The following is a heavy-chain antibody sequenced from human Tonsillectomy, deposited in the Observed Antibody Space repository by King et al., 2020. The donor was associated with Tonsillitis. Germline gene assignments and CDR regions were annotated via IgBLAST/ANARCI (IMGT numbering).Heavy chain of an antibody. Sequence: QLVQSGTEVKKPGESLKISCKGTGYIFSSSWIGWVRQMPGKGLEWMGIIYPGDSDIRYGPSFQGQVTISADKSVSTAYLQWSSLKASDTAMYYCARHSESSPFELWGQGTRVTVSS. CDR2: IYPGDSDI. D-gene: IGHD3-9*01. CDR3: ARHSESSPFEL. J-gene: IGHJ4*02. V-gene: IGHV5-51*01. CDR1: GYIFSSSW.